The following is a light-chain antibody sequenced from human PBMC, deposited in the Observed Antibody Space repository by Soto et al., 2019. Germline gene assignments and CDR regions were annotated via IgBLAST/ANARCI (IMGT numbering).Light chain of an antibody. CDR3: QQYGSFPPS. CDR1: QSVGNNY. CDR2: SAS. V-gene: IGKV3-20*01. J-gene: IGKJ2*01. Sequence: EMVLRQSPDTLSLSPGDRATISCRASQSVGNNYLAWYQQKLGQAPRLLIYSASSRVSGIPDRFSGSGSGTDFTLTVTRLEPEDFAVFYCQQYGSFPPSFGQGTKVEIK.